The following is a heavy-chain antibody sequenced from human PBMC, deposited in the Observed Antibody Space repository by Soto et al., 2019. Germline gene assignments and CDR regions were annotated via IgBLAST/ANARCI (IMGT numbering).Heavy chain of an antibody. J-gene: IGHJ6*02. CDR2: ISGSGGST. D-gene: IGHD6-6*01. CDR1: GFTFSSYA. V-gene: IGHV3-23*01. CDR3: AKDRGPFCVAARCYAMDV. Sequence: GGSLRLSCAASGFTFSSYAMSWVRQAPGKGLEWVSAISGSGGSTYYADSVKGRFTISRDNSKNTLYLQMNSLRAEDTAVYYCAKDRGPFCVAARCYAMDVWGQGTTVTVSS.